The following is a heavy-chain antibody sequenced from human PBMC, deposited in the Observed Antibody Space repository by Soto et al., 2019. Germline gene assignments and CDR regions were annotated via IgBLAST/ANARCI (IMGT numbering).Heavy chain of an antibody. CDR3: GMADSSRYYCEKF. Sequence: GSLRLSWVGSGLTPNIFGMRWIRQAPGKGLQWVSAVSGSGAVTSYTDSVRGRFTISRDNSRSTLYLQMSSLRAEDSAVYYCGMADSSRYYCEKFWGQGTLVTVSS. J-gene: IGHJ4*02. CDR1: GLTPNIFG. D-gene: IGHD3-22*01. CDR2: VSGSGAVT. V-gene: IGHV3-23*01.